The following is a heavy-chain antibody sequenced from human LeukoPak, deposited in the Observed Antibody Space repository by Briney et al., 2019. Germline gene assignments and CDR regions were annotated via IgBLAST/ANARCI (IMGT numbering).Heavy chain of an antibody. Sequence: PGGSLRLSCAAPGFTFSGYWISWVRQAPGKGLGWVAKIKQEGSEKYSVDSVKGRFTISRDKAKNSLYLQMNSLRAEDTAVYYCARDEGPYAPYYFDYWGQGTLVTVSS. J-gene: IGHJ4*02. CDR3: ARDEGPYAPYYFDY. V-gene: IGHV3-7*01. CDR2: IKQEGSEK. CDR1: GFTFSGYW.